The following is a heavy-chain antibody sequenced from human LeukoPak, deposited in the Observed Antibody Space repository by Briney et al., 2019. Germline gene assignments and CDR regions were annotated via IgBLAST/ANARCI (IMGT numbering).Heavy chain of an antibody. V-gene: IGHV1-2*02. CDR1: GYTFTGYY. D-gene: IGHD6-13*01. J-gene: IGHJ4*02. Sequence: ASVKVSCKASGYTFTGYYMHWVRQAPGQGLEWMGWINPNSGGTNYAQKFQGRVTMTRDTSISTAYMGLSRLRSDDTAVYYCAVQAAAGTVYSPFDYWGQGTLVTVSS. CDR2: INPNSGGT. CDR3: AVQAAAGTVYSPFDY.